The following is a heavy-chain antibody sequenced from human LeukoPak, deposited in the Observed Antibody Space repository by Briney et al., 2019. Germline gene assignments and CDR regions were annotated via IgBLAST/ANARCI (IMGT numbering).Heavy chain of an antibody. D-gene: IGHD6-6*01. CDR1: GFTFSSYS. Sequence: PGGSLRLSCAASGFTFSSYSMNWVRQAPGKGLEWVSSISSSSSYRYYADSVKGRFTIARDNSKNTLSLQLDSLRAEDTAVYYCAKGYRSSSSLQYTFDIWGQGTMVTVSS. CDR3: AKGYRSSSSLQYTFDI. V-gene: IGHV3-21*04. J-gene: IGHJ3*02. CDR2: ISSSSSYR.